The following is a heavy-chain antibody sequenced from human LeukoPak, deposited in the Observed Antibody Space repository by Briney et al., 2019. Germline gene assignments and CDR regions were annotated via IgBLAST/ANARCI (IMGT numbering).Heavy chain of an antibody. J-gene: IGHJ4*02. CDR3: ARFWGRGGNNFDY. CDR1: GGSISSYY. Sequence: PSETLSLTCTVSGGSISSYYWSWIRQPPGKGLEWIGYIYYSGSTNYNPSLKSRVTISVDTSKNQFSLKLSSVTAADTAVYYCARFWGRGGNNFDYWGQGTLVTVSS. CDR2: IYYSGST. V-gene: IGHV4-59*01. D-gene: IGHD3-16*01.